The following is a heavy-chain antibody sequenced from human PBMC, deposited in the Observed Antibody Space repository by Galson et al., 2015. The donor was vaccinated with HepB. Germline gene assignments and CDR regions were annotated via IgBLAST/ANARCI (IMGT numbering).Heavy chain of an antibody. Sequence: SLRLSCAASGFTVSSNYMSWVRQAPGKGLEWVSVIYSGGSTYYADSVKGRFTISRHNSKNTLYLQMNSLRAEDTAVYYCARGSAAGIFWFDPWGQGTLVTVSS. D-gene: IGHD6-13*01. CDR2: IYSGGST. CDR1: GFTVSSNY. CDR3: ARGSAAGIFWFDP. V-gene: IGHV3-53*04. J-gene: IGHJ5*02.